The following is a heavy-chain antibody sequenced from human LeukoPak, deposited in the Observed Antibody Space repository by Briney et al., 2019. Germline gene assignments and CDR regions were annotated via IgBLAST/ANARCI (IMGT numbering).Heavy chain of an antibody. D-gene: IGHD3-3*01. CDR3: VRDMYDFLSAAYYFDY. J-gene: IGHJ4*02. CDR2: INPNTGGT. CDR1: GYTFSGHY. Sequence: ASVKVSRRASGYTFSGHYMHWVRQAPGQGLEWMGWINPNTGGTNYAQKFQGGVTMTRDTSISTVYMELRRLRSDDTAVYYCVRDMYDFLSAAYYFDYWGQGTLVTVSS. V-gene: IGHV1-2*02.